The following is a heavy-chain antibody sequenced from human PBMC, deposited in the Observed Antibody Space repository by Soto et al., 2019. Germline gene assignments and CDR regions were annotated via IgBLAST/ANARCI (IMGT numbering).Heavy chain of an antibody. CDR2: ISWNRGSI. J-gene: IGHJ6*03. CDR3: AKDGVVVVPAAITIYYYYYMDV. Sequence: EVQLVESGGGLVQPGRSLRLSCAASGFTFDDYAMHWVRQAPGKGLEWVSGISWNRGSIGYADSVKGRFTISRDNAKNSLYLQMHSLRAEDTALYYCAKDGVVVVPAAITIYYYYYMDVWGKGTTVTVSS. D-gene: IGHD2-2*01. CDR1: GFTFDDYA. V-gene: IGHV3-9*01.